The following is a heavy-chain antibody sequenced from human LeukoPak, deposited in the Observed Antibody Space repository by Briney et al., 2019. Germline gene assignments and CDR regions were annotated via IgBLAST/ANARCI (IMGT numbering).Heavy chain of an antibody. J-gene: IGHJ4*02. D-gene: IGHD1-20*01. CDR3: AREGTGHNWNDIGFVDY. V-gene: IGHV3-64*01. Sequence: GGSLRLSCAASGFTFSSYAMHWVRQAPGKGLEYVSAISSNGGSTYYANSVKGRFTISRDNSKNTLYLQMGSLRAEDMAVYYCAREGTGHNWNDIGFVDYWGQGTLVTVSS. CDR1: GFTFSSYA. CDR2: ISSNGGST.